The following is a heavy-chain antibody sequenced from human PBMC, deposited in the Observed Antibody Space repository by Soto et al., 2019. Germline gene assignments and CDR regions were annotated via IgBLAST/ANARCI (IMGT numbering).Heavy chain of an antibody. CDR2: LFYSGGT. V-gene: IGHV4-39*07. Sequence: QLQLQESGPGLVKPSETLSLTCSVSGDSIRTSNYYWGWIRQPPGKGLEWMGHLFYSGGTYYNPSLKSRVSISVDTSKNEFSLKLTSISAADTAIYFCARRGGGDYLFDSWGQGILVTVSS. CDR1: GDSIRTSNYY. J-gene: IGHJ4*02. D-gene: IGHD4-17*01. CDR3: ARRGGGDYLFDS.